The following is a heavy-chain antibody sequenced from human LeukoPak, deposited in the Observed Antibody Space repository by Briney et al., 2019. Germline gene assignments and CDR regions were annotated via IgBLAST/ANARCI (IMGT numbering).Heavy chain of an antibody. CDR3: ARSGTYYYDILTGTYAAYFDY. Sequence: ASVKVSCKASGYTFTRYYMHWVRQAPGQGLEWMGWINPNSGGTNYAQKFQGRVTMTRDTSISTAYMELSRLRSDDTAVYYCARSGTYYYDILTGTYAAYFDYWGQGTLVTVSS. D-gene: IGHD3-9*01. J-gene: IGHJ4*02. CDR1: GYTFTRYY. CDR2: INPNSGGT. V-gene: IGHV1-2*02.